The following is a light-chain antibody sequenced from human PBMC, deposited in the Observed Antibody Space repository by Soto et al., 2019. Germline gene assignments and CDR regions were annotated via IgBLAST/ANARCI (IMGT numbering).Light chain of an antibody. CDR2: DVS. J-gene: IGLJ1*01. Sequence: QSVLTQPPSVSGSPGQSVTISCTGTSSDVGSYNRVSWYQQPPGTAPKLMIYDVSNRPSAVPDRFSGSKSGNTASLTISGLRPEDEADYYCSSFTSSSTYVFGTGTKLTVL. CDR1: SSDVGSYNR. CDR3: SSFTSSSTYV. V-gene: IGLV2-18*02.